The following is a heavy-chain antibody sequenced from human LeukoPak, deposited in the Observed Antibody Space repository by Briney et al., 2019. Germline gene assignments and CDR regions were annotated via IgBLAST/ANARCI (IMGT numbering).Heavy chain of an antibody. J-gene: IGHJ4*02. Sequence: SETLSLTCTVSGGSISSYYWSWIRQPPGKGLEWIGYIYYSGSTNYNPSLKSRVTISVDTSKNQFSLKLRSVTAADTAVYYCARDYGDYYFDYWGQGTLVTVSS. D-gene: IGHD4-17*01. CDR1: GGSISSYY. CDR2: IYYSGST. V-gene: IGHV4-59*01. CDR3: ARDYGDYYFDY.